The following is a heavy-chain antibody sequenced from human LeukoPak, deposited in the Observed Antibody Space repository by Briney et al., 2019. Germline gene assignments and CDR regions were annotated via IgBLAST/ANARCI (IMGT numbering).Heavy chain of an antibody. CDR3: ARLYSSSLGRVFDY. D-gene: IGHD6-13*01. J-gene: IGHJ4*02. CDR1: GGSISSYY. Sequence: SETLSLTCTVSGGSISSYYWSWIRQPPGEGLEWIGYISYSGSTNYNPSLKSRVTISVDTSKNQFSLKLSSVTAADTAIYYCARLYSSSLGRVFDYWGQGTLVTVSS. CDR2: ISYSGST. V-gene: IGHV4-59*01.